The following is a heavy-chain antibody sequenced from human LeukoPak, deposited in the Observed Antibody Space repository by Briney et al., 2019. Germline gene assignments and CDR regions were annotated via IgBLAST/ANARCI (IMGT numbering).Heavy chain of an antibody. Sequence: AGGSLRLSCAASGNYWMHWVRQAPGKGLVWVSHINSDGSWTSYADSVKGRFTISKDNAKNTVYLQMNSLRAEDTAVYYCARDISPSYFGSFDYWGQGTLVTVSS. CDR1: GNYW. CDR3: ARDISPSYFGSFDY. V-gene: IGHV3-74*01. D-gene: IGHD3-10*01. CDR2: INSDGSWT. J-gene: IGHJ4*02.